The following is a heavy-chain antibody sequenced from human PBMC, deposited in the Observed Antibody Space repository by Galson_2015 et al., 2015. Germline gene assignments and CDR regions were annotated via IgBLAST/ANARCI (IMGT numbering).Heavy chain of an antibody. Sequence: SCAASGFSFSSYDMHWVRLAPGKGLEWVANINQDGSEKYYVDSVKGRFTVSRDNGKNSVYLQMNSLSAEDTAVYYCARDCTAGACWAPAYWGQGTLVTVSS. CDR2: INQDGSEK. D-gene: IGHD2-8*02. J-gene: IGHJ4*02. V-gene: IGHV3-7*05. CDR1: GFSFSSYD. CDR3: ARDCTAGACWAPAY.